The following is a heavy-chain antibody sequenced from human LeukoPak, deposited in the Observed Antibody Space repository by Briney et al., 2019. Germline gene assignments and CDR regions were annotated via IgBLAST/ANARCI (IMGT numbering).Heavy chain of an antibody. CDR3: AREGRLEGGTYYFDY. CDR2: IKTDGSTT. CDR1: GFTFSSSW. J-gene: IGHJ4*02. Sequence: GGSLRLSCAVSGFTFSSSWMHWVRQAPGKALVWVSHIKTDGSTTAYADSVKGRFTISRDNAKNTLYLQMNSLRAEDTGVYYCAREGRLEGGTYYFDYWGQGTLVTVSS. V-gene: IGHV3-74*01. D-gene: IGHD1-1*01.